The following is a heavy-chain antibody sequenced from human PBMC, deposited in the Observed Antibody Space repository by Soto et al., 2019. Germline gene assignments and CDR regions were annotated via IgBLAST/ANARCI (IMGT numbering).Heavy chain of an antibody. V-gene: IGHV3-30-3*01. CDR3: ARSIAVAGTPEFDY. J-gene: IGHJ4*02. CDR1: GFTFSSFT. D-gene: IGHD6-19*01. Sequence: QVQLVESGGGVVQPGRSLRLSCAASGFTFSSFTMHWVRQAAGKGLEWVAVISYDDGTNKDYADSVKGRFTISRDNPKNTLYLQMNSLRAEDTAVYYCARSIAVAGTPEFDYWGQGTLVTVSS. CDR2: ISYDDGTNK.